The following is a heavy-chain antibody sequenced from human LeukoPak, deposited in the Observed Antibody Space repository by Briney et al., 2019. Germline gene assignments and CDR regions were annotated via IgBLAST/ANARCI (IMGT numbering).Heavy chain of an antibody. CDR2: ISGNGGVI. CDR3: ARDPRTVRI. J-gene: IGHJ4*02. Sequence: SGGSLRLSCAASGFTFSTYRMSWVRQAPGKGLEWLSYISGNGGVIQYADSVKGRFTISRDNAKNLLYLQMDSLRVEDTAIYYCARDPRTVRIWGQGTLVTVSS. D-gene: IGHD1-1*01. CDR1: GFTFSTYR. V-gene: IGHV3-48*04.